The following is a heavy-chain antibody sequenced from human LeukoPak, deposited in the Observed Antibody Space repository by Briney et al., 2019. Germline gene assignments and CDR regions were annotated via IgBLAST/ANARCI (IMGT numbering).Heavy chain of an antibody. V-gene: IGHV3-23*01. J-gene: IGHJ4*02. Sequence: PGGSLRLSCAASGFTFSTCAMGWVRQAPGKGLGWVSAISGSGGSTFYADSVKGRFTISRDNPNNTLYLQMHSLRAEDTAVYYCAREISRFGIWGQGTLVTVSS. CDR2: ISGSGGST. CDR1: GFTFSTCA. CDR3: AREISRFGI. D-gene: IGHD3-16*01.